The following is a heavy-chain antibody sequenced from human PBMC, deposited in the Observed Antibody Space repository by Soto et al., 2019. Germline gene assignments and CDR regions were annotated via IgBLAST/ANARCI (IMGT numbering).Heavy chain of an antibody. Sequence: PSETLSLTCTVSGDSIRSSYWSWVRQPPGKGLEWIGYVHYSGATNSNPSLKSRVTISADTSKNHLSLILSSVTAADTTTYYCTRIYCTTTSCFLNGMEVWGQGTTVTVSS. CDR2: VHYSGAT. V-gene: IGHV4-59*08. D-gene: IGHD2-2*01. CDR3: TRIYCTTTSCFLNGMEV. J-gene: IGHJ6*02. CDR1: GDSIRSSY.